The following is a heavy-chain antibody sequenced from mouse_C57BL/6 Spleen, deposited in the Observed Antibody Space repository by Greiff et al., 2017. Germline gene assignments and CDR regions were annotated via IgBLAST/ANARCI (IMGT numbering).Heavy chain of an antibody. J-gene: IGHJ4*01. CDR3: ARGLYAYDVNYYAMDY. D-gene: IGHD2-2*01. CDR2: INPSNGGT. V-gene: IGHV1-53*01. Sequence: VQLQQPGTELVKPGASVKLSCKASGYTFTSYWMHWVKQRPGQGLEWIGNINPSNGGTNYNEKFKSKATLTVDKSSSTAYMQLSSLTSEDSAVYYCARGLYAYDVNYYAMDYWGQGTSVTVSS. CDR1: GYTFTSYW.